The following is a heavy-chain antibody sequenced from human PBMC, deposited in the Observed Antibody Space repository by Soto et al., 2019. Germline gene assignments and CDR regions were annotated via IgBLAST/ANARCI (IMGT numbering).Heavy chain of an antibody. D-gene: IGHD6-19*01. V-gene: IGHV1-69*13. J-gene: IGHJ4*02. CDR2: IIPIFGTA. Sequence: ASVKVSCKASGGTFSSYAISWVRQAPGQGLEWMGGIIPIFGTANYAQKFQGRVTITADESTSTAYMELSSLRSEDTAVYYCATIAVAGPFDYWGQGTLVTVSS. CDR1: GGTFSSYA. CDR3: ATIAVAGPFDY.